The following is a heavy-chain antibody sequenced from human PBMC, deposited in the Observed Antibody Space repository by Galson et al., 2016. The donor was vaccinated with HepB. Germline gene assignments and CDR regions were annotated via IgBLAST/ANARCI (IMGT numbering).Heavy chain of an antibody. D-gene: IGHD5-18*01. Sequence: SLRLSCAASGFTFSYAWMSWVRQAPGKGLEWVGRIKSQADGGTTDFAALVKGRFTISRDDSKNTLCLHLKSLKTEDTAVYYCTADGCGYRSGAPCTDYWGQGTLVTVSS. J-gene: IGHJ4*02. V-gene: IGHV3-15*01. CDR1: GFTFSYAW. CDR2: IKSQADGGTT. CDR3: TADGCGYRSGAPCTDY.